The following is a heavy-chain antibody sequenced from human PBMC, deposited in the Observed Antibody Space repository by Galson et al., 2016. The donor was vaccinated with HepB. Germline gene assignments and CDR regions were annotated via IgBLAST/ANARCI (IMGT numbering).Heavy chain of an antibody. CDR3: ARGLVYFDCGMDV. J-gene: IGHJ6*02. CDR2: INRSGSA. Sequence: SETLSLTCAVYGGSFSTYYWTWIRQPPGKGLEWIGEINRSGSANYNPSLKSRVTISVDTSKNQFSLKLTSVTAADSAVYYCARGLVYFDCGMDVWGQGTTVTVSS. CDR1: GGSFSTYY. D-gene: IGHD6-6*01. V-gene: IGHV4-34*01.